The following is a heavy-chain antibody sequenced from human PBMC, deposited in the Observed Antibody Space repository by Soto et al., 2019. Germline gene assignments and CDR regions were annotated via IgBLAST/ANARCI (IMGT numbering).Heavy chain of an antibody. D-gene: IGHD1-1*01. CDR3: ARHDGWNEPSFDY. CDR1: GGSISSSSYY. CDR2: IYYSGST. J-gene: IGHJ4*02. Sequence: SETLSLTCTVSGGSISSSSYYWGWIRQPPGKGLEWIGSIYYSGSTYYNPSLKSRVTISVDTSKNQFSLKLSSVTAADTAVYYCARHDGWNEPSFDYWGQGTLVTVSS. V-gene: IGHV4-39*01.